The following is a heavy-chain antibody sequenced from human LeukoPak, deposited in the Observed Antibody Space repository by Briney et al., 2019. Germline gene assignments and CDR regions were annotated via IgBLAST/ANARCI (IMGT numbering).Heavy chain of an antibody. CDR2: ISSGGST. CDR1: GFTFSRQA. Sequence: GGSLRLSCTASGFTFSRQALHWARQARGKGLEHVSVISSGGSTHYADSVKGRFIISRDNSKNTLYLQMSSLRAEDTAVYYCVTTYKYDSSGYYLFDYWGQGTLVTVPS. J-gene: IGHJ4*02. CDR3: VTTYKYDSSGYYLFDY. V-gene: IGHV3-64D*09. D-gene: IGHD3-22*01.